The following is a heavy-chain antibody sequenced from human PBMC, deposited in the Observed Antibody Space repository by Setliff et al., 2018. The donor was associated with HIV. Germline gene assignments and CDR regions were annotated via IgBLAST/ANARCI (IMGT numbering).Heavy chain of an antibody. V-gene: IGHV3-23*01. CDR1: GFTFSSYA. CDR2: ISGSGGST. Sequence: GSLRLSCAASGFTFSSYAMSWVRQAPGKGLEWVSAISGSGGSTYYADSGKGRFTISRDNSKNTLYLQMNSLRAEDTAVYYCAKHTAIAAAGRDWGQGTLVTVSS. J-gene: IGHJ4*02. CDR3: AKHTAIAAAGRD. D-gene: IGHD6-13*01.